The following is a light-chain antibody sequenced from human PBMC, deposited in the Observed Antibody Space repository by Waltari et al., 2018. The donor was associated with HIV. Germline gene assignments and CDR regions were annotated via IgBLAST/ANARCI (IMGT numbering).Light chain of an antibody. J-gene: IGKJ1*01. CDR1: QSVLYSFTDNNY. V-gene: IGKV4-1*01. CDR2: WAD. CDR3: QQYYSTPWT. Sequence: DIVMTQSPDSLAVSLGEGATVNCKSSQSVLYSFTDNNYLAWYQQKPGPPPKLLIYWADTRESGVPDRFSGSGSGTDFALTSSSLQPEDVAVYYCQQYYSTPWTFGQWTKVEIK.